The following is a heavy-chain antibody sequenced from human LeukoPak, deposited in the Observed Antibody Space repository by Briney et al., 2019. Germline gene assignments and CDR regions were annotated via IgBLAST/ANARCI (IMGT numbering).Heavy chain of an antibody. CDR2: IWYDGSNK. V-gene: IGHV3-33*01. Sequence: GGPLRLSCAASGFTFSSYGMHWVRQAPGKGLEWVAVIWYDGSNKYYADSVKGRFTISRDNSKNTLYLQMNSLRAEDTAVYYCARGDYCSGGSCYLSALYYYYGMDVWGQGTTVTVSS. J-gene: IGHJ6*02. CDR3: ARGDYCSGGSCYLSALYYYYGMDV. D-gene: IGHD2-15*01. CDR1: GFTFSSYG.